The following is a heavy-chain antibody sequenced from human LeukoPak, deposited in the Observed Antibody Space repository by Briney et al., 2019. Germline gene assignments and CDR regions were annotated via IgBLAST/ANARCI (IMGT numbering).Heavy chain of an antibody. D-gene: IGHD3-10*01. CDR1: RYTFTSNY. CDR3: ARDGSSGSYYTNWFDP. CDR2: INPSGGRT. J-gene: IGHJ5*02. Sequence: ASVKVSCKASRYTFTSNYIHWVRQAPGQGLEWMGIINPSGGRTSYAQKFQGRVTMTRDMSTSTVYMELSSLRSEDTAVYYCARDGSSGSYYTNWFDPWGQGTLVTVSS. V-gene: IGHV1-46*01.